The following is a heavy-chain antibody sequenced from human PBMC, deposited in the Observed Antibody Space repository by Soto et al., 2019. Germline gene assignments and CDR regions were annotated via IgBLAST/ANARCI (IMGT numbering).Heavy chain of an antibody. D-gene: IGHD5-12*01. J-gene: IGHJ6*02. CDR2: IWYDGSNK. Sequence: GGSLRLSCAASGFTFSSYGMHWVRQAPGKGLEWVAVIWYDGSNKYYADSVKGRFTISRDNSKNTLYLQMNSLRAEDTAVYYCARCSGGYTYYYGMDVWGQGTTVTVS. CDR3: ARCSGGYTYYYGMDV. CDR1: GFTFSSYG. V-gene: IGHV3-33*01.